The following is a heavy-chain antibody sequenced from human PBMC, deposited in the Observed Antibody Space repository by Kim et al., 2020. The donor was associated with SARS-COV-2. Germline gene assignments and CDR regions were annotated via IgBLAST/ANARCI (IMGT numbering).Heavy chain of an antibody. Sequence: GGSLRLSCAASGFTFSDYGMHWVRQAPGKGLEWVAVISYDGSNKYYAVSVKGRVTISRDNSKNTLFMQINSLRPEDTAVYYCAKSKPYYDFWSGYSADYYYYGMDVWGQGTTVTVSS. CDR1: GFTFSDYG. CDR3: AKSKPYYDFWSGYSADYYYYGMDV. V-gene: IGHV3-30*18. CDR2: ISYDGSNK. D-gene: IGHD3-3*01. J-gene: IGHJ6*02.